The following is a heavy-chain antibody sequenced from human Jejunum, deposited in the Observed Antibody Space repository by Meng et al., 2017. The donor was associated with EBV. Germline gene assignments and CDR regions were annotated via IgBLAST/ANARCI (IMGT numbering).Heavy chain of an antibody. CDR3: AGNGYYALEY. Sequence: QGHVQESGQSPENLSVTLSLTCFVSGGTISDKGWWSWLRQPAGKGLELVGEIYHGGGTKYNPSLESRVTKSVEKSKNQFSLKLNSVTVADTAVYYCAGNGYYALEYWGPGILVTVSS. V-gene: IGHV4-4*02. D-gene: IGHD3-22*01. CDR2: IYHGGGT. CDR1: GGTISDKGW. J-gene: IGHJ4*02.